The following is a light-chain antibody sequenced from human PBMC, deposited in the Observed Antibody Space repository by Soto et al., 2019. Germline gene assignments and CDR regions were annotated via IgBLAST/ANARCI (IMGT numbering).Light chain of an antibody. Sequence: QSVLTQPRSVSGSPGQSVTISCAGTSSDVGGFRYVSWYQQHPGTAPKLMIFDVSKRPSGVPNRFSGSQSGNTASLTISGLQAEDEAHYYCCSFAAAYTFVFGGGTKLTVL. V-gene: IGLV2-11*01. CDR1: SSDVGGFRY. CDR2: DVS. CDR3: CSFAAAYTFV. J-gene: IGLJ3*02.